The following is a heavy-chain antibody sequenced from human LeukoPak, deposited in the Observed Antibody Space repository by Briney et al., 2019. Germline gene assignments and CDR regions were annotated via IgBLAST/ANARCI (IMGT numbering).Heavy chain of an antibody. Sequence: NPSETLSLTCTVSGGSVSTYYWNWIRQPPGKGLEWIGYIYYSGSTNYNPSLKSRVSISVDTSKNQFSLKLSSVTAADTAVYYCARNNYDILTGPGEGGYYFDYWGQGTLVTVSS. CDR2: IYYSGST. V-gene: IGHV4-59*02. J-gene: IGHJ4*02. D-gene: IGHD3-9*01. CDR1: GGSVSTYY. CDR3: ARNNYDILTGPGEGGYYFDY.